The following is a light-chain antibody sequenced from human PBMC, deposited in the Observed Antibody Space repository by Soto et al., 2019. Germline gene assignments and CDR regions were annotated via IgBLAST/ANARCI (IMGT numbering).Light chain of an antibody. V-gene: IGKV3-11*01. Sequence: VLTQSPATLSLSPGKRATLSCRASESVDFHLAWYQQKPGQAPRLLIYDASVRATGTPARFSGSGSGTDFTLTISRLEPADFAVYFCQQYGNSPWTFGPGTKVDIK. J-gene: IGKJ1*01. CDR1: ESVDFH. CDR2: DAS. CDR3: QQYGNSPWT.